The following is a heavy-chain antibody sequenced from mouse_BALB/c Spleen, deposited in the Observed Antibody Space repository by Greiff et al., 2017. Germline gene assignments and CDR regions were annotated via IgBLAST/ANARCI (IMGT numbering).Heavy chain of an antibody. CDR3: ARSDYGSSYVAY. CDR1: GYAFSSYW. D-gene: IGHD1-1*01. J-gene: IGHJ3*01. V-gene: IGHV1-80*01. CDR2: IYPGDGDT. Sequence: VQLVESGAELVRPGSSVKISCKASGYAFSSYWMNWVKQRPGQGLEWIGQIYPGDGDTNYNGKFKGKATLTADKSSSTAYMQLSSLTSEDSAVYFCARSDYGSSYVAYWGQGTLVTVSA.